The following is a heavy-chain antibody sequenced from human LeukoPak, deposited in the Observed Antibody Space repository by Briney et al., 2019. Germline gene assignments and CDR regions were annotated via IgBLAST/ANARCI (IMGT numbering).Heavy chain of an antibody. V-gene: IGHV3-30*02. CDR3: ARDLSSGWHQSVYMDV. D-gene: IGHD6-19*01. Sequence: GGSLRLSCAASGFTFSSYGMHWVRQAPGKGLEWVAFIRYDGSNKYYADSVKGRFTISRDNSKNTLYLQMNSLRAEDTAVYYCARDLSSGWHQSVYMDVWGKGTTVTVSS. CDR2: IRYDGSNK. J-gene: IGHJ6*03. CDR1: GFTFSSYG.